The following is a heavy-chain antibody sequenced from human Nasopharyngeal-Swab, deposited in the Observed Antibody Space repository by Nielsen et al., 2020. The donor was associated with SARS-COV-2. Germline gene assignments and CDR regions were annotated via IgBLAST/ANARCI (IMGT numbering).Heavy chain of an antibody. CDR3: TRGSRYYPDYYFGMDV. J-gene: IGHJ6*02. V-gene: IGHV3-49*03. CDR2: IRSKAYGGTT. Sequence: GESLKISCTASGFIFGDYAMSWFRQAPGKGLEWVGLIRSKAYGGTTEYAASVKGRFSISRDDSKRIAYLQMNSLKTEDTAVYYCTRGSRYYPDYYFGMDVWGQGTTVTVSS. CDR1: GFIFGDYA. D-gene: IGHD3-3*01.